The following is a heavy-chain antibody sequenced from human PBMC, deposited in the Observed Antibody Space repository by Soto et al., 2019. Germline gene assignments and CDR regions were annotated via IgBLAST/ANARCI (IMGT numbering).Heavy chain of an antibody. CDR3: ARGGGSTKVDY. D-gene: IGHD2-2*01. V-gene: IGHV4-31*03. Sequence: QVQLQESGPGLVKPSQTLSLTCTVSGGSITSSGYYWSWIRQHPGEGLEWIGFTSNSGSTSYNPSLKSRVTISVDTSSNPFSLNLKSVTAADTAVYYGARGGGSTKVDYWGQGTLVTVSP. CDR2: TSNSGST. J-gene: IGHJ4*02. CDR1: GGSITSSGYY.